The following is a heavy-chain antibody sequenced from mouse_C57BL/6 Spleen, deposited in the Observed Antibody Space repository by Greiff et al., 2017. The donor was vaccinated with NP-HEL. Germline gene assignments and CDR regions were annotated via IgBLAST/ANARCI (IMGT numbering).Heavy chain of an antibody. CDR3: ARPGDYSNFYWYFDV. Sequence: EADGVDFSRYWMSWVRRAPGKGLEWIGEINPDSSTINYAPSLKDKFIISRDNAKNTLYLQMSKVRSEDTALYYCARPGDYSNFYWYFDVWGTGTTVTVSS. CDR1: GVDFSRYW. V-gene: IGHV4-1*01. J-gene: IGHJ1*03. D-gene: IGHD2-5*01. CDR2: INPDSSTI.